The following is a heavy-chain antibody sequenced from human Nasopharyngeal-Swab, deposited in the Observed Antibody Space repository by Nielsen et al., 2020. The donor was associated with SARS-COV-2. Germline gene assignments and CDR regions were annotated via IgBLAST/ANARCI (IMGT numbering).Heavy chain of an antibody. CDR1: GYSFTNYW. V-gene: IGHV5-10-1*01. J-gene: IGHJ6*03. CDR3: ARHAISIEPGYMDV. CDR2: IDPSDSYT. D-gene: IGHD2-21*01. Sequence: GESLKISCKGSGYSFTNYWISWVRQMPGKGLEWMGRIDPSDSYTNYSPSFQGHVTISADKSISTAYLQWNSLKASDTAMYYCARHAISIEPGYMDVWGKGTTVTVSS.